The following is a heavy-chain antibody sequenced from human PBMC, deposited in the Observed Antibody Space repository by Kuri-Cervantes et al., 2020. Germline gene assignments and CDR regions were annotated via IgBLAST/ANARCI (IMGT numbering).Heavy chain of an antibody. J-gene: IGHJ4*02. CDR3: ARDQRGVVVAATPIDY. Sequence: GGSLRLSCAASGFTFSDYYMSWIRQAPGKGLEWVSYISSSGSTIYYADSVKGRFTISRDNAKNSLYLQMNSLRAEDTAVYYCARDQRGVVVAATPIDYWGQGTLVTVSS. D-gene: IGHD2-15*01. CDR1: GFTFSDYY. V-gene: IGHV3-11*01. CDR2: ISSSGSTI.